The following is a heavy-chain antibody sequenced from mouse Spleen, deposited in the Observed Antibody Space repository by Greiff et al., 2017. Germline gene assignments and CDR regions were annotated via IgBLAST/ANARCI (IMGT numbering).Heavy chain of an antibody. CDR1: GFNIKDYY. V-gene: IGHV14-1*01. D-gene: IGHD2-3*01. J-gene: IGHJ4*01. CDR2: IDPEDGDT. Sequence: EVQLQQSGAELVRPGASVKLSCTASGFNIKDYYMHWVKQRPEQGLEWIGRIDPEDGDTEYAPKFQGKATMTADTSSNTAYLQLSSLTSEDTAVYYCTTYFYDGYYVRAMDYWGQGTSVTVSS. CDR3: TTYFYDGYYVRAMDY.